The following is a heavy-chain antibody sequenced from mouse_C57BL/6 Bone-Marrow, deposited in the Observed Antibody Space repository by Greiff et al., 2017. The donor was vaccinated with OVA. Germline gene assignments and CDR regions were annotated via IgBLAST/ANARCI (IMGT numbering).Heavy chain of an antibody. J-gene: IGHJ4*01. CDR1: EYEFPSHD. D-gene: IGHD2-1*01. CDR2: INSDGGST. CDR3: ARRVYYGNLYYAMDY. Sequence: VQLKESGGGLVQPGESLKLSCESNEYEFPSHDMSWVRKTPEKRLELVAAINSDGGSTYYPDTMERRFIISRDNTKKTLYLQMSSLRSEDTALYYCARRVYYGNLYYAMDYWGQGTSVTVSS. V-gene: IGHV5-2*01.